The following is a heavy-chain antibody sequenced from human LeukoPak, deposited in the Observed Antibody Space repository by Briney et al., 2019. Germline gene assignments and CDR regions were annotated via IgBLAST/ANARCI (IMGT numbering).Heavy chain of an antibody. D-gene: IGHD3-16*02. J-gene: IGHJ4*02. CDR2: IYHSGST. V-gene: IGHV4-38-2*01. CDR3: ATAPEEYYDYVWGSYRYTGSDY. Sequence: SETLSLTCAVSGYSISSGYYWGWIRQPPGKGLEWIGSIYHSGSTYYNPSLKSRVTISVDTSKNQCSLKLSPVTAADTAVYYCATAPEEYYDYVWGSYRYTGSDYWGQGTLVTVSS. CDR1: GYSISSGYY.